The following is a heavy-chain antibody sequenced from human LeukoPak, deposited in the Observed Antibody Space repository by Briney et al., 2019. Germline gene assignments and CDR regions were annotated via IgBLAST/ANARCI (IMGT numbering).Heavy chain of an antibody. Sequence: GGSLRLSCAASGFAFSSYAMHWVRQAPGKGLEWLAVVSAHGVDKFYADSVKGRFTISRDNAKNSLYLQMNGLGAEDTAVYYCARELNGYGYYFFDHWGPGTLVTVSS. D-gene: IGHD3-16*01. CDR2: VSAHGVDK. CDR1: GFAFSSYA. J-gene: IGHJ4*02. CDR3: ARELNGYGYYFFDH. V-gene: IGHV3-30*04.